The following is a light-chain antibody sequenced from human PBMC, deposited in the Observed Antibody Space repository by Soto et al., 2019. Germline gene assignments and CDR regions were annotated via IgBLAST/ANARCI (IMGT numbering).Light chain of an antibody. J-gene: IGKJ4*01. CDR1: RSISSN. Sequence: EIVMTQSPATLSVSPVEIATLSCRASRSISSNLAWYQQKPGQAPRLLIYGASTRATGIPARFSGSGSGTEFTLTISSLQSEDFAVYYCQQYNNWPLTLGGGTKVDIK. CDR2: GAS. V-gene: IGKV3-15*01. CDR3: QQYNNWPLT.